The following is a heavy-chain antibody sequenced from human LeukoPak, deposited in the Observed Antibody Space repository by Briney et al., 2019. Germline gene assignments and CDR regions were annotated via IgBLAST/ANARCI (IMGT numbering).Heavy chain of an antibody. CDR3: ARVGIVVVVVDAFDI. V-gene: IGHV3-21*01. CDR1: GFTFSSYS. J-gene: IGHJ3*02. D-gene: IGHD2-15*01. CDR2: ISSSSSYI. Sequence: GGSLRLSCAASGFTFSSYSMNWVRQAPGKGLGWVSSISSSSSYIYYADSVKGRFTISRDNAKNSLYLQMNSLRAEDTAVYYCARVGIVVVVVDAFDIWGQGTMVTVSS.